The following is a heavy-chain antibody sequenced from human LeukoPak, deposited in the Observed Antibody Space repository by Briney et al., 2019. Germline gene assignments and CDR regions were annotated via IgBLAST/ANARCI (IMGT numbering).Heavy chain of an antibody. Sequence: PSETLSLTCTVSGGSISSGGYYWGWIRQPPGKGLEWIGTIYYSGNTYYNPSLKSRVTISVDTSKKQFSLRLSSVTAADTAVYYCARGLRVERGFDPWGQGTLVTVSS. CDR3: ARGLRVERGFDP. J-gene: IGHJ5*02. CDR1: GGSISSGGYY. CDR2: IYYSGNT. V-gene: IGHV4-39*01. D-gene: IGHD3-3*01.